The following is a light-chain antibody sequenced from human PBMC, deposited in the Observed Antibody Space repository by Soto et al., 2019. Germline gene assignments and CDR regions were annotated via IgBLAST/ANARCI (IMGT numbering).Light chain of an antibody. J-gene: IGLJ1*01. Sequence: HSALTQPPSASGSPGQSVTISCTGTSSDVGGYNYVSWYQQHPGKAPKLMIYEVNKRPSGVPDRFSGFRSGNTASLTVSGLQAEDEADYYCSSYAGSNNLVFGTGTKVTVL. V-gene: IGLV2-8*01. CDR2: EVN. CDR1: SSDVGGYNY. CDR3: SSYAGSNNLV.